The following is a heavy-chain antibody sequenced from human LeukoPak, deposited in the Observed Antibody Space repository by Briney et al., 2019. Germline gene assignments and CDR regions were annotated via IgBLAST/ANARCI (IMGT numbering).Heavy chain of an antibody. CDR2: IKQDESEK. Sequence: GGSLRLSCAASGFTFSSYWMSWVRQAPGKGLEWVANIKQDESEKDYVESVKGLFTISRDNAKNSLYLQMNSLRAGDTAVYYCARAAYSSTWYSRYFDLWGRGTLVTVSS. V-gene: IGHV3-7*01. D-gene: IGHD6-13*01. CDR1: GFTFSSYW. CDR3: ARAAYSSTWYSRYFDL. J-gene: IGHJ2*01.